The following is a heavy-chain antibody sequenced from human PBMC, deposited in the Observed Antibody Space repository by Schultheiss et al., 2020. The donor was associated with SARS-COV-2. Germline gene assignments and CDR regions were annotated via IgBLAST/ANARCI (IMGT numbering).Heavy chain of an antibody. D-gene: IGHD2-2*01. CDR2: ISAYNGGT. CDR1: GYTFTSYG. V-gene: IGHV1-2*04. J-gene: IGHJ3*02. Sequence: ASVKVSCKASGYTFTSYGISWVRQAPGQGLEWMGWISAYNGGTSYAQNFQGWVTMTRDTSISTAYMELSRLRSDATAVYYCARESLRGGPASDAFDIWGQGTMVTVSS. CDR3: ARESLRGGPASDAFDI.